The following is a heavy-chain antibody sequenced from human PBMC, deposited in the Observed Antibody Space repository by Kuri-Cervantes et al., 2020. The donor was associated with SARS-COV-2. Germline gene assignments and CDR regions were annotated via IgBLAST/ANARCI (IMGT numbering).Heavy chain of an antibody. CDR1: GFTFSSYG. V-gene: IGHV3-21*01. J-gene: IGHJ4*02. Sequence: GESLKIPFEASGFTFSSYGMDWVRQAPGKGLEWVSSISSSSSYIYYADSVKGRFTISRDNAKNSLYLQMNSLRAEDTAVYYCATVSDYYDSSGYFLDFDYWGQGTLVTVSS. CDR3: ATVSDYYDSSGYFLDFDY. D-gene: IGHD3-22*01. CDR2: ISSSSSYI.